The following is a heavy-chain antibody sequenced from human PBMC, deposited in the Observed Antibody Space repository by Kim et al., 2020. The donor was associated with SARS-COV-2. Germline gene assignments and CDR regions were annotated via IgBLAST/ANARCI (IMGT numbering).Heavy chain of an antibody. CDR2: SKT. Sequence: SKTRYSPSFKGHVPISADQSISTAYLQWSSLKASDTAMYYCARLGAGMDVWGQGTTVTVSS. V-gene: IGHV5-51*01. J-gene: IGHJ6*02. CDR3: ARLGAGMDV.